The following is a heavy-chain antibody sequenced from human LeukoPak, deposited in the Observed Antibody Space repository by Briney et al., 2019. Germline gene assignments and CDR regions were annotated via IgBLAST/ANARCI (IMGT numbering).Heavy chain of an antibody. V-gene: IGHV3-30*03. J-gene: IGHJ4*02. Sequence: GGSLRLSCAASGFTFSSYGMHWVRQAPGKGLEWVAVISYDGSNKYYADSVKGRFTISRDNSKNTLYLQMNSLRAEDTAVYYCVEVGATRESYGWGQGTLVTVSS. CDR1: GFTFSSYG. CDR2: ISYDGSNK. CDR3: VEVGATRESYG. D-gene: IGHD1-26*01.